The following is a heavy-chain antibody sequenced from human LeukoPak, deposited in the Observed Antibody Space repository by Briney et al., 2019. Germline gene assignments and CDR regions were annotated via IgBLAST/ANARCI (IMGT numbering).Heavy chain of an antibody. CDR1: GGSISSYY. J-gene: IGHJ4*02. V-gene: IGHV4-59*01. Sequence: SETLSLTCAVSGGSISSYYRSWIRQPPGKGLEWIGYIYYSGSTNYNPSLKSRVTISVDTSKNQFSLKLSSVTAADTAVYYCARGLIVGATDYWGQGTLVTVSS. D-gene: IGHD1-26*01. CDR3: ARGLIVGATDY. CDR2: IYYSGST.